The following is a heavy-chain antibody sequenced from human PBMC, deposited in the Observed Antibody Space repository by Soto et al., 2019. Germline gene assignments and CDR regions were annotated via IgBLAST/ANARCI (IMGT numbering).Heavy chain of an antibody. V-gene: IGHV1-3*01. CDR2: IIVSNGSP. Sequence: QVQLVQSGAEVKEPGASVKVSCKASGYTFTSHTLHWARQAPGQGLEWMGWIIVSNGSPRYAPQFQGRVTFGRDTSATTAYMELSSLTSEDTAIYYCARETEDGGPGDYWGQGTRVVVAS. CDR3: ARETEDGGPGDY. CDR1: GYTFTSHT. D-gene: IGHD2-15*01. J-gene: IGHJ4*02.